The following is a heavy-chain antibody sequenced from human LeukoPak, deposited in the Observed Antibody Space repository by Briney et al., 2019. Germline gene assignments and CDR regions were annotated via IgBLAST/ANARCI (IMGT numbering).Heavy chain of an antibody. V-gene: IGHV3-30*04. CDR1: GFTFSSYA. CDR3: ARARSTSLDY. D-gene: IGHD6-6*01. Sequence: GRSLRLSCAAPGFTFSSYAMHWVRQAPGKGLEWVAVISYDGSNKYYADSVKGRFTISRDNSKNTLYLQMNSLRAEDTAVYYCARARSTSLDYWGQGTLVTVSS. CDR2: ISYDGSNK. J-gene: IGHJ4*02.